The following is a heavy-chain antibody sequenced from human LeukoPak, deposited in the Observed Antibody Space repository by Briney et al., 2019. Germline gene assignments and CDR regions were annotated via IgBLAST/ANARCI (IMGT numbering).Heavy chain of an antibody. J-gene: IGHJ4*02. Sequence: ASVKVSCKPSGYTFTDYAINWVRQATGQGLEWMGWMNPNSGNTGYAQKFQGRVTMTRNTSISTAYMELSSLRSEDTAVYYCARGSPYDFWSGYYYYYFDYWGQGTLVTVSS. D-gene: IGHD3-3*01. CDR2: MNPNSGNT. CDR1: GYTFTDYA. V-gene: IGHV1-8*02. CDR3: ARGSPYDFWSGYYYYYFDY.